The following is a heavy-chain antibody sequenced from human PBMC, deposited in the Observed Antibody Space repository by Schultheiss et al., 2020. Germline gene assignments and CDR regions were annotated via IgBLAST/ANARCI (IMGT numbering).Heavy chain of an antibody. J-gene: IGHJ6*02. CDR2: ISGSGGST. CDR1: GFTFSSYA. V-gene: IGHV3-23*01. D-gene: IGHD3-3*02. Sequence: GGSLRLSCAASGFTFSSYAMSWVRQAPGKGLEWVSAISGSGGSTYYADSVKGRFTISRDNSKNTLYLQMNSLRAEDTAVYYCVRLKGIASYYYYYGMDVWGQGTTVTVSS. CDR3: VRLKGIASYYYYYGMDV.